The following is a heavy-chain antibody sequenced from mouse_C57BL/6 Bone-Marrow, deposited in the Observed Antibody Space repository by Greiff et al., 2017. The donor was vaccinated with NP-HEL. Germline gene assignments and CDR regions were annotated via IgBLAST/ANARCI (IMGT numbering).Heavy chain of an antibody. CDR1: EYEFPSYD. D-gene: IGHD1-1*01. V-gene: IGHV5-2*03. CDR3: ARRGGSYWYFDV. Sequence: DVKLQESGGGLVQPGESLKLSCESNEYEFPSYDMSWVRKTPEKRLELVAAINSDGGSTYYPDTMERRVIISRDNTKKPLYLQMSSLGSEDAALYYCARRGGSYWYFDVWGTGTTVTVSS. J-gene: IGHJ1*03. CDR2: INSDGGST.